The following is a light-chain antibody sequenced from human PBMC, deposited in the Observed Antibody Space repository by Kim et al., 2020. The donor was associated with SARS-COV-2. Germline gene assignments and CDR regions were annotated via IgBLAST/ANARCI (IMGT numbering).Light chain of an antibody. CDR2: DAS. V-gene: IGKV3-11*01. Sequence: LSPGERATLSCRATQTIISYLAWYQQKPGQAPRLLIYDASNRATGIPARFSGSGSGTDFTLTISSLEPEDFAVYYCQQRYKWPVTFGGGTKVDIK. CDR1: QTIISY. J-gene: IGKJ4*01. CDR3: QQRYKWPVT.